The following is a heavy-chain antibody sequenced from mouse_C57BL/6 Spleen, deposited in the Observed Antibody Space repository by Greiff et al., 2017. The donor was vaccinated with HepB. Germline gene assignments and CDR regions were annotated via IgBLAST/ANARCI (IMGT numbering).Heavy chain of an antibody. Sequence: VKLMESGPGLVAPSQSLSITCTVSGFSLTSYGVDWVRQSPGKGLEWLGVIWGVGSTNYNSALKSRLTISKGNSKSQVFLKMNSLQTDDTAMYYWARTSYAMDYWGQGTSVTVSS. CDR3: ARTSYAMDY. CDR2: IWGVGST. V-gene: IGHV2-6*01. J-gene: IGHJ4*01. CDR1: GFSLTSYG.